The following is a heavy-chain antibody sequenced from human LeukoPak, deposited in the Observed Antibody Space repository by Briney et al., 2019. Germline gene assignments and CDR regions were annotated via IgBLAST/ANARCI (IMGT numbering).Heavy chain of an antibody. Sequence: GGSLGLSCAASGFSFSNYNINWVRQAPGKGLEWVSSITSSSSYIYYADSVKGRFTISRDNAKNSLYLQMNSLRAEDTAVYYCAKMLLIYYDSSGGAFDIWGQGTMVTISS. CDR2: ITSSSSYI. CDR1: GFSFSNYN. D-gene: IGHD3-22*01. J-gene: IGHJ3*02. V-gene: IGHV3-21*04. CDR3: AKMLLIYYDSSGGAFDI.